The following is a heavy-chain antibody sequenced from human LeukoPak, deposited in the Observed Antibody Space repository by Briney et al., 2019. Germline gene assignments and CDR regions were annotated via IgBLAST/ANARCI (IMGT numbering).Heavy chain of an antibody. D-gene: IGHD3-3*01. CDR2: ISGSGGST. Sequence: ASVKVSCKASGYTFTSYYMHWVRQAPGKGLEGVSAISGSGGSTFYADSVKGRFTISRDNSKNTLYLQMNTLRAEDTAVYYCAKELLSGYSAEYFQHWGQGTLVTVSS. J-gene: IGHJ1*01. CDR1: GYTFTSYY. V-gene: IGHV3-23*01. CDR3: AKELLSGYSAEYFQH.